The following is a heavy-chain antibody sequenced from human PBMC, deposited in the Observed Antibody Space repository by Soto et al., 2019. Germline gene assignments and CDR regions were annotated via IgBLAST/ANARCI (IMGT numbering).Heavy chain of an antibody. J-gene: IGHJ4*02. D-gene: IGHD1-1*01. V-gene: IGHV4-39*01. CDR3: ARRLAYRKPEDV. CDR2: IFHRGNT. Sequence: QLQLRESGPGLVKPSETLSLNCTVTGASISSDDHYWAWIRQPPGKGPEFIGSIFHRGNTFTNPSHKSRITKSVHTSTNQFTLRLTSLTAADPAVYFCARRLAYRKPEDVWGQGTLVTVSS. CDR1: GASISSDDHY.